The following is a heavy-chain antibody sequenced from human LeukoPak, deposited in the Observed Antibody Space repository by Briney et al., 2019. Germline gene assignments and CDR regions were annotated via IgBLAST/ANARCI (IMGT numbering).Heavy chain of an antibody. J-gene: IGHJ4*02. D-gene: IGHD2-2*01. Sequence: SETLSLTCAVYGGSFSGYYWSWIRQPPGKGLEWIGEINHSGSTNYNPSLKSRVTISVDTSKNQFSLKLSSVTAADTAVYYCARGSILVPAATPYFDYWGQGTLVTVSS. CDR2: INHSGST. V-gene: IGHV4-34*01. CDR1: GGSFSGYY. CDR3: ARGSILVPAATPYFDY.